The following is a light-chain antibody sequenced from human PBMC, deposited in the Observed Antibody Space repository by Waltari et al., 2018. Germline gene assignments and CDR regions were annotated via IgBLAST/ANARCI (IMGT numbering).Light chain of an antibody. CDR2: DVS. Sequence: ASVSGSPGQSITISCTGTSSDVGGYNYVSWYQQHPGKAPKLIIFDVSNRPSGVSSRFSGSKSGNTASLTISGLQAQDEADYYCSSYISSDTLELFGGGTSLTVL. CDR3: SSYISSDTLEL. CDR1: SSDVGGYNY. J-gene: IGLJ2*01. V-gene: IGLV2-14*03.